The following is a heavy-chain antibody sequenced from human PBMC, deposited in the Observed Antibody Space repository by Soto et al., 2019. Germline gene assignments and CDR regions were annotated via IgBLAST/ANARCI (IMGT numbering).Heavy chain of an antibody. V-gene: IGHV1-18*01. CDR3: ARALGYSGYAGMDV. CDR1: GYTFSIYG. Sequence: ASVKVSCKASGYTFSIYGINWVRQAPGQGLEWMGWISPDNGNTNYAQKLQGRVTMTTDTSTSTAYMELRSLRSDDTAVYYCARALGYSGYAGMDVWGQGTTVTVSS. J-gene: IGHJ6*02. D-gene: IGHD5-12*01. CDR2: ISPDNGNT.